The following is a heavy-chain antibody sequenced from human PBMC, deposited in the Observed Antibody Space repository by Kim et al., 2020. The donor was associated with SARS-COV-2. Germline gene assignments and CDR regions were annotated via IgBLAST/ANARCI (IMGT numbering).Heavy chain of an antibody. D-gene: IGHD6-13*01. CDR3: ASDVAAGPAVYYYYGMDV. V-gene: IGHV3-21*01. CDR1: GFTFSSYS. J-gene: IGHJ6*02. CDR2: ISSSSSYI. Sequence: GGSLRLSCAASGFTFSSYSMHWVRQAPGKGLEWVSAISSSSSYIYYADSVKGRFTISRDNAKNSLYLQMNSLRAEDTAVYYCASDVAAGPAVYYYYGMDVWGQGTTVTVSS.